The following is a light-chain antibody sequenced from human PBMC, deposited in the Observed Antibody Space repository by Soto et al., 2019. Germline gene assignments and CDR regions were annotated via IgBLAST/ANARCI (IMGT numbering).Light chain of an antibody. V-gene: IGLV2-8*01. Sequence: QSLLTQPPSASGSPGQSVTISCTGTISDVGGYNYVSWYQQHPGKAPKLVIYEVSKRPSGVPDRFSGSKSGNTASLTVSGLQAEDEADYYCSSYAGSNNFDVYGTGTKVNVL. J-gene: IGLJ1*01. CDR1: ISDVGGYNY. CDR2: EVS. CDR3: SSYAGSNNFDV.